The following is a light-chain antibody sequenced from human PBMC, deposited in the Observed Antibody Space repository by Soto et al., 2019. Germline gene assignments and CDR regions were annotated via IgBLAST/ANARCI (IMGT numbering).Light chain of an antibody. J-gene: IGKJ5*01. CDR3: QQYSHLIT. V-gene: IGKV1-33*01. Sequence: DIQMTPSPSSLSESVGDRVTITCQASQDISNYLNWYQQKLGKAPKLLIYDASNLETGVPSRFSGSGSGTDFTFTISSLQPEDIATYYCQQYSHLITFGQGTRLEI. CDR2: DAS. CDR1: QDISNY.